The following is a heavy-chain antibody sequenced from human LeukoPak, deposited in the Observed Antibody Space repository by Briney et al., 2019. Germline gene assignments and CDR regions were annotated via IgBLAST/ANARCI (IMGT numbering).Heavy chain of an antibody. Sequence: SETLSLTCTVSGRSISSYYWSWIRQPPGKGLEWIGYIYYTGSTNYNPSLKSRVTISIDTSKNQFSLKLSSVTAADTAVYFSTRDRDHYDSGSSYFDYWGQGTLVTVSS. V-gene: IGHV4-59*01. D-gene: IGHD3-10*01. CDR1: GRSISSYY. CDR2: IYYTGST. CDR3: TRDRDHYDSGSSYFDY. J-gene: IGHJ4*02.